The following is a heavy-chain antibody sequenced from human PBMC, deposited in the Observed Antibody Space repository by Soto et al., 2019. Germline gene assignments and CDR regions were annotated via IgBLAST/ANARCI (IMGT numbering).Heavy chain of an antibody. CDR2: ISYDGSNK. Sequence: GGSLRLSCAASRFTFSSYGMHWVRQAPGKGLEWVAVISYDGSNKYYADSVKGRFTISRDNSKNTLYLQMNSLRAEDTAVYYCAKDRAGTQDYWGQGTLVTVSS. CDR3: AKDRAGTQDY. V-gene: IGHV3-30*18. D-gene: IGHD6-13*01. CDR1: RFTFSSYG. J-gene: IGHJ4*02.